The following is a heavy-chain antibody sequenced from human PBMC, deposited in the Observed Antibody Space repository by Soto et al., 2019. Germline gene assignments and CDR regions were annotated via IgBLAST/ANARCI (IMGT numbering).Heavy chain of an antibody. D-gene: IGHD3-10*01. CDR3: ASCPQNCITSSPCCLFFDY. Sequence: GASVKVSCKASGGTFSSYTISWVRQAPGQGLEWMGLINAGNGNTKYSQKFQGRVTLTRDTSASTAYMELSSLRSEDTAVYYCASCPQNCITSSPCCLFFDYWGQGTLVTVSS. V-gene: IGHV1-3*01. CDR1: GGTFSSYT. CDR2: INAGNGNT. J-gene: IGHJ4*02.